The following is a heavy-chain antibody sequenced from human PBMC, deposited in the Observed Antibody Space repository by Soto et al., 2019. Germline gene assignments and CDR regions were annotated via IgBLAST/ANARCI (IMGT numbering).Heavy chain of an antibody. CDR1: GFTFSSYS. CDR2: ISGSGGST. V-gene: IGHV3-23*01. CDR3: AKTVVVVPAAMGAFDI. Sequence: GGSLRLSCAASGFTFSSYSMSWVRQAPGEGLEWVSAISGSGGSTYYADSVKGRFTISRDNSKNTLYLQMNSLRAEDTAVYYCAKTVVVVPAAMGAFDIWGQGTMVTVSS. D-gene: IGHD2-2*01. J-gene: IGHJ3*02.